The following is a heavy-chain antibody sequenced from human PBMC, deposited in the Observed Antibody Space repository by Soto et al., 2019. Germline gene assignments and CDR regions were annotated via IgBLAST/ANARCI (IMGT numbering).Heavy chain of an antibody. J-gene: IGHJ4*02. CDR2: IYYSGST. V-gene: IGHV4-59*01. Sequence: SETLSLTCTVSGGSISSYYWSWIRQPPGKGLEWIGDIYYSGSTNYNPSLKSRVTISVDTSKNQFSLKLTSVTAADTAVYYCARRYGGNFDYWGQGTLVTV. D-gene: IGHD1-26*01. CDR3: ARRYGGNFDY. CDR1: GGSISSYY.